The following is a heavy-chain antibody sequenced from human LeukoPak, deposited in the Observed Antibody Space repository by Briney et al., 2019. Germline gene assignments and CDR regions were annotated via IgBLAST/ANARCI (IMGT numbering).Heavy chain of an antibody. D-gene: IGHD6-6*01. CDR3: ARDPAYSSSSIDY. CDR1: GFTFSNCG. CDR2: IWFDGSNK. V-gene: IGHV3-33*01. Sequence: GGSLRLSCAVSGFTFSNCGMHWVRQAPGKGLEWVAVIWFDGSNKYYVDSVKGRFTISRDNSKNTLYLQMNSLRAEDTALYYCARDPAYSSSSIDYWGQGTLVTVSS. J-gene: IGHJ4*02.